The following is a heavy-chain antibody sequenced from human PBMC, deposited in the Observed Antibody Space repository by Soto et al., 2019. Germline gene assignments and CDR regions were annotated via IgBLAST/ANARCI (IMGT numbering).Heavy chain of an antibody. J-gene: IGHJ4*02. D-gene: IGHD3-22*01. CDR2: INHSGST. CDR1: GGSFSGYY. V-gene: IGHV4-34*01. CDR3: ARRNGYDSSGYYYVGVFPFDY. Sequence: QVQLQQWGAGLLKPSETLSLTCAVYGGSFSGYYWSWIRQPPGKGLEWIGEINHSGSTNYNPSLKSRVTISVDTSKNQFPLKLSSVTAADTAVYYCARRNGYDSSGYYYVGVFPFDYWGQGTLVTVSS.